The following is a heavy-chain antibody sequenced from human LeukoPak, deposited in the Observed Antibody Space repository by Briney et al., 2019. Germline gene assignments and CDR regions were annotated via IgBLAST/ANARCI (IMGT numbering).Heavy chain of an antibody. D-gene: IGHD6-19*01. CDR1: GGSISNYY. V-gene: IGHV4-4*07. CDR2: IYAGGTA. J-gene: IGHJ4*02. CDR3: TREPVP. Sequence: SETLSLTCTVSGGSISNYYWSWIRQPAGKGLEWIGRIYAGGTASYNPSLKSRVTMSADMSKNQLSLKLTSVTAADTAVYYCTREPVPWGQGTLVTVSS.